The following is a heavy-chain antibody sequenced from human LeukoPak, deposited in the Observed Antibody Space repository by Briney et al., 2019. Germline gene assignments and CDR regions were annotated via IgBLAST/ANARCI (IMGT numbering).Heavy chain of an antibody. D-gene: IGHD2/OR15-2a*01. CDR2: ISSSSSYI. CDR3: ARDALSQYSCNGMDV. CDR1: GFTFSSYS. V-gene: IGHV3-21*01. J-gene: IGHJ6*02. Sequence: GGSLRLFCAASGFTFSSYSMNWVRQAPGKGLEWVSSISSSSSYIYYADSVKGRFTISRDNAKNSLYLQMNSLRAEDTAVYYCARDALSQYSCNGMDVRGQGTTVTVSS.